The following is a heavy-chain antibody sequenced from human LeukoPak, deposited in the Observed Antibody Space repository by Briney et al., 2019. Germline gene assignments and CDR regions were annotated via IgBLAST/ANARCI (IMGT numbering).Heavy chain of an antibody. D-gene: IGHD4-17*01. CDR2: ISGSDDST. Sequence: GGSLRLSCAASGFPFSTYAMSWVRQAPGKGLEWVSAISGSDDSTYYADSVKGRFTISRDNSKNTLFLQMNSLRAEDTAIYYCTRGRTTTVRFLIDFWGQGTLVTVSS. CDR3: TRGRTTTVRFLIDF. J-gene: IGHJ4*02. V-gene: IGHV3-23*01. CDR1: GFPFSTYA.